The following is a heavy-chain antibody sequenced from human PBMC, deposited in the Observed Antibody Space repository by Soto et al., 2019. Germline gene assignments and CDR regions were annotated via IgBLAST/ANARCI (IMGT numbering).Heavy chain of an antibody. D-gene: IGHD3-22*01. J-gene: IGHJ6*02. CDR2: IWYDGSNK. Sequence: QVQLVESGGGVVQPGRSLRLSCAASGFTFSSYGMHWVRQAPGKGLEWVAVIWYDGSNKYYADSVKGRFTISRDNSKNTMYLQMNSLRAEDRAVYYCARSSIDYYDSSGFLMDVWGQGTTVTVSS. CDR1: GFTFSSYG. CDR3: ARSSIDYYDSSGFLMDV. V-gene: IGHV3-33*01.